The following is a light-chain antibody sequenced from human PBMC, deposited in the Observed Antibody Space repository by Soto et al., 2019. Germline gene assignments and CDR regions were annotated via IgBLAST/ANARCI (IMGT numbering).Light chain of an antibody. CDR2: KTS. J-gene: IGKJ1*01. V-gene: IGKV1-5*03. CDR1: QSINSW. Sequence: DVQMTQSPSTLSASVGDTVTITCRASQSINSWLACYQHRPGKGPKLLIYKTSTVEDGVPLRFSGSGSGTEFTLTISSLQSEDFATYYCQHYNRYSATFGQGTKVDIK. CDR3: QHYNRYSAT.